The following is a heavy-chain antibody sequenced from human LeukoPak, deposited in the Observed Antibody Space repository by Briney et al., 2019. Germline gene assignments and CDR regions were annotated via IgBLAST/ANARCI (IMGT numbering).Heavy chain of an antibody. J-gene: IGHJ4*02. CDR3: ARYRSYTMVRTYYFDY. CDR2: INHSGST. V-gene: IGHV4-34*01. Sequence: SETLSLTCAVYGGSFSGYCWSWIRQPPGKGLEWIGEINHSGSTNYNPSPKSRVTISVDTSKNQFSLKLSSVTAADTAVYYCARYRSYTMVRTYYFDYWGQGTLVTVSS. D-gene: IGHD3-10*01. CDR1: GGSFSGYC.